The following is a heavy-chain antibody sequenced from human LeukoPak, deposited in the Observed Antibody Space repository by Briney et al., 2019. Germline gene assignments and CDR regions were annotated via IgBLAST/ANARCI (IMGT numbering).Heavy chain of an antibody. V-gene: IGHV3-30*02. CDR3: AKPVIPSAYQGTYYMDV. Sequence: GGSLRLSCAASGLIFSSYGMHWVRQAPGEGLKWVAYIRHDESKTFYADSVKGRFTISRDNSKNTLYLQMHSLRAEDTALCYCAKPVIPSAYQGTYYMDVWGKGTTVTVSS. D-gene: IGHD3-16*01. CDR2: IRHDESKT. J-gene: IGHJ6*03. CDR1: GLIFSSYG.